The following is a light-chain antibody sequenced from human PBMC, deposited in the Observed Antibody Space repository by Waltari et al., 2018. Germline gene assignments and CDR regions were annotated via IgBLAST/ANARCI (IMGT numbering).Light chain of an antibody. CDR2: GTS. V-gene: IGKV3-20*01. Sequence: IVLTQSPDTLSLSPGERATLPCRTSQSVTSISLAWYQPKPGQAPRLLIYGTSSRATGFPDRFSGSGSGTDFTLTISRLEPEDFGVYHCQQYDGSAVTFGGGTKVEIK. CDR1: QSVTSIS. J-gene: IGKJ4*01. CDR3: QQYDGSAVT.